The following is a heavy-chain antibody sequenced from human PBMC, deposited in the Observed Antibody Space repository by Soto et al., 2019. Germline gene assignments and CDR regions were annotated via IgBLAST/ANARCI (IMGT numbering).Heavy chain of an antibody. CDR3: ATAAGQGHLDY. J-gene: IGHJ4*02. CDR1: GYTFTSYY. Sequence: ASVKVSCKASGYTFTSYYMHWVRQAPGQGLEWMGIIYPSGGSTRYAQKFQGRVTMTRDTSTSTVYMELSILRSKGTAVYYGATAAGQGHLDYWGRGTLVTVSS. V-gene: IGHV1-46*01. CDR2: IYPSGGST.